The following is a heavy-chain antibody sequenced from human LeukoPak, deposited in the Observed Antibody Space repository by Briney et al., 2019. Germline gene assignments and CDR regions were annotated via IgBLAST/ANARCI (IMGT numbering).Heavy chain of an antibody. V-gene: IGHV1-2*02. J-gene: IGHJ3*02. Sequence: ASVKVSCKASGYTFIGYYMHWVRQAPGQGLEWMGWINPNSGGTNYAQKFQGRVTMTRDTSISTAYMELSRLRSDDTAVYYCARSGVWGSYRYFGAFGIWGQGTMVTVSS. CDR1: GYTFIGYY. CDR2: INPNSGGT. CDR3: ARSGVWGSYRYFGAFGI. D-gene: IGHD3-16*02.